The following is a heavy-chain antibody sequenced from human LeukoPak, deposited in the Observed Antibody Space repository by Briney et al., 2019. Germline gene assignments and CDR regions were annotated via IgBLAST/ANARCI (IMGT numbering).Heavy chain of an antibody. CDR1: GGSISSGGYY. D-gene: IGHD3-10*01. CDR3: ARGGVGHDY. J-gene: IGHJ4*02. Sequence: SQTLSLTCTVSGGSISSGGYYWRWIRQHPGKGLEWIGNIYYSGSTYYNPSLKSRVTISVDTSKNQFSLKVSPVTAADTAVYYCARGGVGHDYWGQGTLVTVSS. CDR2: IYYSGST. V-gene: IGHV4-31*03.